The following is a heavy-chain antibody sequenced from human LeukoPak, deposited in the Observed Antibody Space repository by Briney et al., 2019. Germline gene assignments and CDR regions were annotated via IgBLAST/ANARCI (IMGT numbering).Heavy chain of an antibody. D-gene: IGHD5-24*01. CDR3: ARDLDGYNSPFDY. J-gene: IGHJ4*02. V-gene: IGHV3-21*01. CDR2: ISSSSSYI. CDR1: GFTFSSYS. Sequence: GGSLRLSCAASGFTFSSYSMNWVRQAPGKGLEWVSSISSSSSYIYYADSVKGRFTISRDNAKNSLYLQMNSLRAEGTAVYYCARDLDGYNSPFDYWGQGTLVTVSS.